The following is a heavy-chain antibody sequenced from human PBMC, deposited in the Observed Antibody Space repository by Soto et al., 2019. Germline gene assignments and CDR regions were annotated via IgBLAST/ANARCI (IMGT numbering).Heavy chain of an antibody. CDR1: GGAISSYY. J-gene: IGHJ4*02. Sequence: SETLSLTCTVSGGAISSYYWSWIRQPPGKGLEWIGHIYYSGSTNYNPSLKSRVTMSVDTSKNQFSLNLNSVTAADTDVYYCARVRPFEDLATKYYFDYWGQGTLVTVSS. D-gene: IGHD3-9*01. V-gene: IGHV4-59*01. CDR2: IYYSGST. CDR3: ARVRPFEDLATKYYFDY.